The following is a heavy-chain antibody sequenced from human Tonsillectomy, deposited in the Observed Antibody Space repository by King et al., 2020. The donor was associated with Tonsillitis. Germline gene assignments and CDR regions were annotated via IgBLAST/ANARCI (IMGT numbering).Heavy chain of an antibody. CDR3: AREGAVAVNYFDS. CDR1: GYSISSGHY. D-gene: IGHD6-19*01. Sequence: QVQLQESGPGLVKSSETLSLTCSVSGYSISSGHYWGWIRQSPDKGLEWIGNVFRTGSTNYNPSLKSRVAISVDTSKNHFSLEVNSVTAADTAVYYCAREGAVAVNYFDSWGQGTLVTVSS. CDR2: VFRTGST. J-gene: IGHJ4*02. V-gene: IGHV4-38-2*02.